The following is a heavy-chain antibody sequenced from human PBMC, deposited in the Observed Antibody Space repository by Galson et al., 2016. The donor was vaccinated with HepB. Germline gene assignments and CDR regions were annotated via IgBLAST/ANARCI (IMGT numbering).Heavy chain of an antibody. J-gene: IGHJ4*02. CDR3: ARAPMLRGVIMTTPFDY. CDR1: GFTFSEYY. CDR2: IGSSRGYT. Sequence: SLRLSCAASGFTFSEYYMSWVRQAPGKGLECVSYIGSSRGYTHYAESVKGRFTISRDNAKNTLYLEMNSLSAADTAVYYCARAPMLRGVIMTTPFDYWGQGTLVTVSS. V-gene: IGHV3-11*05. D-gene: IGHD3-10*01.